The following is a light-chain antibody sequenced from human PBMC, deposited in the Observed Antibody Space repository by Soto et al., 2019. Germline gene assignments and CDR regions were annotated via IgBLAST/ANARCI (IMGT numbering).Light chain of an antibody. Sequence: DIQMTQSPSSLSASVGDRVTITCRASQSISSYLNWYQQKPGEAPNLLIYAASNLESGVPSRFSGSGSGTDFTLTISSLXXXXXXXYYCQQSYITPLTFGGGTKVEIK. CDR3: QQSYITPLT. J-gene: IGKJ4*01. CDR1: QSISSY. CDR2: AAS. V-gene: IGKV1-39*01.